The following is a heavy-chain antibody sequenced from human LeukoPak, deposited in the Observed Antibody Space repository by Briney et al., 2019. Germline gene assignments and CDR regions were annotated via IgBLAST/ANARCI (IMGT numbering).Heavy chain of an antibody. D-gene: IGHD2-15*01. CDR2: IYTSEST. Sequence: PSETLSLTCAVCGGSFSGYYWSWVRQPAGKGLEWIGRIYTSESTNYNPSLKSRVTMSADTSKNQFSLNLTSVTAPHTAVYYSATLPATWGPASPVTVSS. V-gene: IGHV4-4*07. CDR1: GGSFSGYY. J-gene: IGHJ5*02. CDR3: ATLPAT.